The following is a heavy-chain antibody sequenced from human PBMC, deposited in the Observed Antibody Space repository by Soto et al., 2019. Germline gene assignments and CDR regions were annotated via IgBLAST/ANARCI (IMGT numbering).Heavy chain of an antibody. Sequence: EASVKVSCKASGYTFTSYGISWVRQAPGQGLEWMGWISAYNGNTNYAQKLQGRVTMTTDTSTSTAYMELRSLRSDDTAVYYCARSPAVAGFYYYGMDVWGQGTTVTVSS. CDR2: ISAYNGNT. V-gene: IGHV1-18*01. J-gene: IGHJ6*02. CDR1: GYTFTSYG. D-gene: IGHD6-19*01. CDR3: ARSPAVAGFYYYGMDV.